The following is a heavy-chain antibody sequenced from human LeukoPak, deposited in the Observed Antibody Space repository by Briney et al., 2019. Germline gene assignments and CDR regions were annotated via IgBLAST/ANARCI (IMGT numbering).Heavy chain of an antibody. CDR3: AKEDYSSRPDPDY. V-gene: IGHV3-23*01. J-gene: IGHJ4*02. D-gene: IGHD6-13*01. CDR2: LSGNGGST. CDR1: GFTFSNYA. Sequence: QPGGSLRLSCAASGFTFSNYAMTWVRQAPGKGLEWVSALSGNGGSTYYADSVKGRFTISRDNSKNTLYLQMNSLRAEDTALYYCAKEDYSSRPDPDYWGQGTLVTVSS.